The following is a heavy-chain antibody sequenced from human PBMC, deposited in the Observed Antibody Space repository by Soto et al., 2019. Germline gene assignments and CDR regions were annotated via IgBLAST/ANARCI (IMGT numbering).Heavy chain of an antibody. J-gene: IGHJ6*02. CDR2: IIPIFGTT. CDR1: GGSFTYT. Sequence: VSCKASGGSFTYTLSWVRQAPGQGLEWMGGIIPIFGTTNYAQKFQGRVTITADESTKTAYMELSNPRSEDTAVYYCARLHSQGTYGMDVWGQGTTVTVSS. CDR3: ARLHSQGTYGMDV. D-gene: IGHD5-18*01. V-gene: IGHV1-69*01.